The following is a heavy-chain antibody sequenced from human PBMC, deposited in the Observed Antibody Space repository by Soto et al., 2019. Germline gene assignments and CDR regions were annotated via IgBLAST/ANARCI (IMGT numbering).Heavy chain of an antibody. CDR3: ARIYGDYIKFDY. Sequence: GESLKISCEFSGYNFATYWIGWVRQMPGRGLEWMGVIYPADSDTRYSPSFQGQVTISADKSISTAYLQWSSLKASDTAIYYCARIYGDYIKFDYWGQGTLVTVSS. CDR1: GYNFATYW. CDR2: IYPADSDT. D-gene: IGHD4-17*01. V-gene: IGHV5-51*01. J-gene: IGHJ4*02.